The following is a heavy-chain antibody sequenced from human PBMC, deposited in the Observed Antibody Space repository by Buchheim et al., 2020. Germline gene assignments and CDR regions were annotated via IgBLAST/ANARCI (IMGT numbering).Heavy chain of an antibody. V-gene: IGHV3-7*01. CDR2: IKPDGSKK. J-gene: IGHJ6*02. CDR3: ARDSTYGLSV. CDR1: GFSLSVYW. Sequence: DVQLAESGGGLVQPGGSLRLSCAASGFSLSVYWMTWVRQAPGKGLEWVANIKPDGSKKYYVESVKGRFTISRDNAENSLYLQMNSLRVEDTAVYYCARDSTYGLSVWGQGT.